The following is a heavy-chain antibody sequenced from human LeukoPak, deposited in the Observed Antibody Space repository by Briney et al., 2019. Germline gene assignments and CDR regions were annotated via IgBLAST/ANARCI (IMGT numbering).Heavy chain of an antibody. Sequence: ASVEVSCKASGYTFAAYYMHWVRQAPGQGLEWMGWINPNSGAANYAQKFQGRVTMTRDTSISAAYMELSSLRSDDTAVYYCARDILGDILTGSPFGMDVWGQGATVTVSS. CDR1: GYTFAAYY. D-gene: IGHD3-9*01. J-gene: IGHJ6*02. CDR2: INPNSGAA. V-gene: IGHV1-2*02. CDR3: ARDILGDILTGSPFGMDV.